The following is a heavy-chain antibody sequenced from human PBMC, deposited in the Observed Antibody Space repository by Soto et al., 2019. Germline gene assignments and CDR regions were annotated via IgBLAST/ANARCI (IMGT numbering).Heavy chain of an antibody. CDR1: GFTFSSYG. Sequence: QVQLVESGGGVVQPGRSLRLSCAASGFTFSSYGMHWVRQAPGKGLEWVAVIWYDGSNKYYADSVKGRFTISRDNSKNTLYLQMNSLRAEDTAVYYCARTVNTYYYGSGSYYWFDPWGQGTLVTVSS. J-gene: IGHJ5*02. CDR2: IWYDGSNK. D-gene: IGHD3-10*01. V-gene: IGHV3-33*01. CDR3: ARTVNTYYYGSGSYYWFDP.